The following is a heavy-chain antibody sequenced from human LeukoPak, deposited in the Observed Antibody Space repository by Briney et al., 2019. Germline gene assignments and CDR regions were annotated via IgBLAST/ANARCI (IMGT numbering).Heavy chain of an antibody. CDR3: ARLEGGSPYYMDV. D-gene: IGHD3-16*01. CDR2: INHSGST. V-gene: IGHV4-34*01. J-gene: IGHJ6*03. CDR1: GGSFSGYY. Sequence: SETLSLTCAVYGGSFSGYYWSWIRQPPGKGLEWIGEINHSGSTNYNPSLKSRVTISVDTSKNQFSLKLSSVTAADTAVYYCARLEGGSPYYMDVWGKGTTVTISS.